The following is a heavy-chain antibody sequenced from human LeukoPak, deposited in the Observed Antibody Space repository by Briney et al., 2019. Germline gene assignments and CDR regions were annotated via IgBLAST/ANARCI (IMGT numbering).Heavy chain of an antibody. CDR3: ARGVLVWFGDPGYHYMDV. D-gene: IGHD3-10*01. CDR2: ISVYNGNT. V-gene: IGHV1-18*01. CDR1: GYTFTSYG. J-gene: IGHJ6*03. Sequence: ASVKVSCTAAGYTFTSYGISWVRQAPGQGLEWMGWISVYNGNTNYAQTLQGRVTMTTNTSTSTAYMELRSLISDVTAVYYGARGVLVWFGDPGYHYMDVWGRGSTVTIAS.